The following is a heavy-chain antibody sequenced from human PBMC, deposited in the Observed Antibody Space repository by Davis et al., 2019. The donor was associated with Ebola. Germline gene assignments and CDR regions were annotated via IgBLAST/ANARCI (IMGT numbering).Heavy chain of an antibody. CDR3: ARTSIVGTTTTASDI. CDR1: GYTFTSYG. V-gene: IGHV1-18*01. D-gene: IGHD1-26*01. CDR2: TSAYNGNT. J-gene: IGHJ3*02. Sequence: ASVKVSCKASGYTFTSYGISWVRQAPGQGLEWMGWTSAYNGNTAYAQILQGRVTMTTDTSTGTAYMELRSLRSDDTAVYFCARTSIVGTTTTASDIWGQGTMVTVSS.